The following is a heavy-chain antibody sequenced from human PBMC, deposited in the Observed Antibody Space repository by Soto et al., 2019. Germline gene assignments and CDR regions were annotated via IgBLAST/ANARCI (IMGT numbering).Heavy chain of an antibody. CDR2: IRAYNGNT. D-gene: IGHD6-19*01. CDR3: ARDRGVAPPVAGNTHYYYYMDV. Sequence: QDRLVQSGVELKKPGASVRVSCKASGYSFTNYGITWVRQAPGQGFEWMGWIRAYNGNTNYAQKFQGRVTLTTDASTSTAYLELRSLRSDDTAVYYCARDRGVAPPVAGNTHYYYYMDVWGKGTTVTVSS. J-gene: IGHJ6*03. CDR1: GYSFTNYG. V-gene: IGHV1-18*01.